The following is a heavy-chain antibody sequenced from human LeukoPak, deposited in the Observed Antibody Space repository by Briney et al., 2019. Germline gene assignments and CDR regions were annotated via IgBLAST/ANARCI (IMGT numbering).Heavy chain of an antibody. D-gene: IGHD5-18*01. CDR1: GFTFSSDA. Sequence: PGGSLRLSCAASGFTFSSDAMHWVRQAPGKGLEWVAVISYDGSNKYYADSVKGRFTISRDNSKNTLYLQMNSLRAEDTAVYYCARDWDDTGRYYYYGMDVWGQGTTVTVSS. V-gene: IGHV3-30-3*01. CDR2: ISYDGSNK. CDR3: ARDWDDTGRYYYYGMDV. J-gene: IGHJ6*02.